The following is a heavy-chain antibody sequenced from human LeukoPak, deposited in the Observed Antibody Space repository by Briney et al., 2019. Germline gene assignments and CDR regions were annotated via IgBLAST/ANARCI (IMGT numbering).Heavy chain of an antibody. CDR2: IYYSGST. D-gene: IGHD5-12*01. CDR3: ARAGVYSGYDIRTFLCYYYGMDV. Sequence: SETLSLTCTVSGGSISSYYWSWIRQPPGKGLEWIGYIYYSGSTNYNPSLKSRVTISVDTSKNQFSLKLSSVTAADTAVYYCARAGVYSGYDIRTFLCYYYGMDVWGQGTMVTVSS. CDR1: GGSISSYY. J-gene: IGHJ6*02. V-gene: IGHV4-59*01.